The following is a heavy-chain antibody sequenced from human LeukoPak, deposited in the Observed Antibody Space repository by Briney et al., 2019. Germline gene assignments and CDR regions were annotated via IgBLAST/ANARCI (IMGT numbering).Heavy chain of an antibody. J-gene: IGHJ4*02. D-gene: IGHD3-9*01. Sequence: GGSLRLSCAASGFMFSNFAMNWVRQAPGKGLDWVSVISGSGNTTYYADSVKGRFTISRDNSKTTVYLQMNSLTADDTAVYFCAKANFDWSYFDYWGQGTLVTVSS. CDR1: GFMFSNFA. V-gene: IGHV3-23*01. CDR3: AKANFDWSYFDY. CDR2: ISGSGNTT.